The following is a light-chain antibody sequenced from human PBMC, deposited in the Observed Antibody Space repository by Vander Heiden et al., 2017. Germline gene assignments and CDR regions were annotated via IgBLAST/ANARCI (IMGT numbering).Light chain of an antibody. CDR2: DVS. V-gene: IGLV2-14*03. CDR3: SSYASSTTPV. Sequence: QYALPQPASVSGSPGQSTTISCTGTSSDVGGYDYVSWYQQHPGKSPKLMIYDVSNRPAGFSNRFSGSKSGNTASLTISGLQAEDEADYFCSSYASSTTPVFGGGTKVTVL. J-gene: IGLJ2*01. CDR1: SSDVGGYDY.